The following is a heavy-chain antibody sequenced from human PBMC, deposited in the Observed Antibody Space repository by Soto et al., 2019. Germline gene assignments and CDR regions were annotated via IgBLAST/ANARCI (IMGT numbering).Heavy chain of an antibody. J-gene: IGHJ4*02. CDR1: GGTFSSYA. D-gene: IGHD2-21*02. CDR3: ARVPPELHCGGDCYSGRFGY. V-gene: IGHV1-69*12. Sequence: QVQLVQSGAEVKKPGSSVKVSCKASGGTFSSYAISWVRQAPGQGLEWMGGIIPIFGTANYAQKFQGRVTITADESTSTAYMELSSLRSEDTAVYYCARVPPELHCGGDCYSGRFGYWGQGTLVTVSS. CDR2: IIPIFGTA.